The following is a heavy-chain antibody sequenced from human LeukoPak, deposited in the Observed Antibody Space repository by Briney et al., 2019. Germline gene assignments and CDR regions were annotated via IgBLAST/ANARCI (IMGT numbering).Heavy chain of an antibody. CDR2: IYPGDSDT. Sequence: GESLKISCKGSGYSFTSNWIGWVRQMRGKGLEWMGIIYPGDSDTRYSPSFQGQVTISADKSISTAYLQWSSLKASDTAMYYCARHIAAAPSYYYYYYGMDVWGQGTTVTVSS. D-gene: IGHD6-13*01. CDR3: ARHIAAAPSYYYYYYGMDV. V-gene: IGHV5-51*01. CDR1: GYSFTSNW. J-gene: IGHJ6*02.